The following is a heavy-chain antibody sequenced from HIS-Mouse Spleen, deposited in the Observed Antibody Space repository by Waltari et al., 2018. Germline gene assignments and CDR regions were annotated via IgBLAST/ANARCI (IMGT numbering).Heavy chain of an antibody. D-gene: IGHD6-19*01. V-gene: IGHV2-70*15. CDR3: ARIAEGYTSGWYAFDY. J-gene: IGHJ4*02. Sequence: QVTLRESGPALVKPTQTLTLTCTFSGFSLSTSGMCVSWIRQPPGKALEWLARIDWDDDKYSSTSLKTRLTISRDTSKNQVVLTMTNIDPLDTATYYCARIAEGYTSGWYAFDYWGQGTLVTVSS. CDR2: IDWDDDK. CDR1: GFSLSTSGMC.